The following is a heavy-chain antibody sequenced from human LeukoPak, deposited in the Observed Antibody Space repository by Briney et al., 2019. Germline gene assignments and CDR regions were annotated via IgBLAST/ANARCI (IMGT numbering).Heavy chain of an antibody. Sequence: QSGGSLRLSCAASGFTFSSYAMSWVRQAPGKGLEWVSAISGSGGSTYYADSVKGRFTISRDNSKSTLYLQRNSLRAEDTAVYYCAKDDRIAVNWFDPWGQGTLVTVSS. CDR1: GFTFSSYA. D-gene: IGHD6-19*01. V-gene: IGHV3-23*01. CDR2: ISGSGGST. CDR3: AKDDRIAVNWFDP. J-gene: IGHJ5*02.